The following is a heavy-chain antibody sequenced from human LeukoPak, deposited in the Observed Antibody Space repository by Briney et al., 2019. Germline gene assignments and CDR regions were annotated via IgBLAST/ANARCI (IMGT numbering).Heavy chain of an antibody. CDR3: ARDPYDILTGYVYYFDY. D-gene: IGHD3-9*01. V-gene: IGHV3-21*01. CDR1: GFTFSSYG. Sequence: PGGSLRLSCAASGFTFSSYGMSWVRQAPGKGLEWVSSISSSSSYIYYADSVKGRFTISRDNAKNSLYLQMNSLRAEDTAVYYCARDPYDILTGYVYYFDYWGQGTLVTVSS. J-gene: IGHJ4*02. CDR2: ISSSSSYI.